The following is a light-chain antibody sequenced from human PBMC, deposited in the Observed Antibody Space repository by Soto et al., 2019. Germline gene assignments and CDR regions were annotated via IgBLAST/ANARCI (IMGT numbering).Light chain of an antibody. V-gene: IGLV3-21*04. CDR3: QVWDSSSDPVV. CDR2: YDS. J-gene: IGLJ2*01. CDR1: NIGGKS. Sequence: YELTQPPSVSGAPGKTARITCGGNNIGGKSVHWYQQQPGQAPVLVIYYDSERPSGIPERFSGSNSGNTATLTISRVEAGDEADYYCQVWDSSSDPVVFGGGTKLTVL.